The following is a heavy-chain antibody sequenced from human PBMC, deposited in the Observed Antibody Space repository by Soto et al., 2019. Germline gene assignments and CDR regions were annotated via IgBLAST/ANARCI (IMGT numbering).Heavy chain of an antibody. V-gene: IGHV4-30-2*01. CDR1: GGSISSGGYS. Sequence: QLQLQESGSGLVKPSQTLSLTCAVSGGSISSGGYSWSWIRQPPGKGLEWIGYIYHSGSTYYNPYRKSRVTISVDRSKNQFSLKLSSVTAADTAVYYCASTSIAARRVYFDYWGQGTLVTVSS. J-gene: IGHJ4*02. CDR3: ASTSIAARRVYFDY. D-gene: IGHD6-6*01. CDR2: IYHSGST.